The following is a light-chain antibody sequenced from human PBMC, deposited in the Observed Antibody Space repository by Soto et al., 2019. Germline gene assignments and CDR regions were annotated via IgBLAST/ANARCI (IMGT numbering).Light chain of an antibody. V-gene: IGLV2-23*01. J-gene: IGLJ1*01. CDR1: SSDVGSYNL. CDR2: EGS. Sequence: QPVLTQPASVSGSPGQSITISCTGTSSDVGSYNLVSWYQQHPGKAPKLMIYEGSKRPSGVSNRFSGSKSGNTASLTISGLQAEDEADYYCCSYAAPFGTGTKLTVL. CDR3: CSYAAP.